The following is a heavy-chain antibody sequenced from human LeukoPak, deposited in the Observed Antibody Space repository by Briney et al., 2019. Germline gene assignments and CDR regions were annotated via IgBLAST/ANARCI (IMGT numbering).Heavy chain of an antibody. Sequence: GGSLRLSCAASGFTFSSYGMHWVRQAPGKGLEWVAFIRYDGSNKYYADSVKGRFTISRDNSKNTLYLQMNSLRAEDTAVYYCAKEQAARPGGLAFDIWGQGTMVTVSS. V-gene: IGHV3-30*02. D-gene: IGHD6-6*01. CDR2: IRYDGSNK. CDR1: GFTFSSYG. CDR3: AKEQAARPGGLAFDI. J-gene: IGHJ3*02.